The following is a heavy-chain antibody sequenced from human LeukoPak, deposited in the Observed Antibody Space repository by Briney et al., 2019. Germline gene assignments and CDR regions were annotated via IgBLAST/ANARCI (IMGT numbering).Heavy chain of an antibody. D-gene: IGHD3-10*01. J-gene: IGHJ6*02. CDR2: IWYDGSNK. CDR3: ARIGGPGYYYYGMDV. CDR1: GFTFSSYG. Sequence: GGSLRLSCAASGFTFSSYGMHWVRQAPGKGLEWVAVIWYDGSNKYYADSVKGRFTISRDNGKNSLYLQVNSLRDEDTAVYYCARIGGPGYYYYGMDVWGQGTTVTVSS. V-gene: IGHV3-33*01.